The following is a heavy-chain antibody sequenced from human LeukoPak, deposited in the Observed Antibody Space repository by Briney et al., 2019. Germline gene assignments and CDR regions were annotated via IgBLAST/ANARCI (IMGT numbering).Heavy chain of an antibody. CDR1: GGSISSYY. D-gene: IGHD4-11*01. CDR2: IYTSGST. J-gene: IGHJ5*02. Sequence: SETLSLTCTVSGGSISSYYWSWIRQPAGKGLEWIGRIYTSGSTNYNPSLKSRVTMSVDTSKNQFSLKLSSVTAADTAVYYCASQDYSNSRLFSWGQGTLVTVSS. V-gene: IGHV4-4*07. CDR3: ASQDYSNSRLFS.